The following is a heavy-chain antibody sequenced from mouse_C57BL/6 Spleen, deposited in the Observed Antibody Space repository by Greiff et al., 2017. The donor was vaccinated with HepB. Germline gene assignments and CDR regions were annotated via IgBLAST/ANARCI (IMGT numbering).Heavy chain of an antibody. J-gene: IGHJ2*01. CDR3: ARPYYSNYYFDY. V-gene: IGHV5-6*01. Sequence: EVTLVESGGDLVKPGGSLKLSCAASGFTFSSYGMSWVRQTPDKRLEWVATISSGGSYTYYPDSVKGRFTISRDNAKNTLYLQMSSLKSEDTAMYYCARPYYSNYYFDYWGQGTTLTVSS. CDR2: ISSGGSYT. CDR1: GFTFSSYG. D-gene: IGHD2-5*01.